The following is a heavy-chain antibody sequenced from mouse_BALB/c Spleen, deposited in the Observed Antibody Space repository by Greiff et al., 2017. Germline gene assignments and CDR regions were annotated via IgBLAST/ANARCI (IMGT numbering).Heavy chain of an antibody. CDR1: GYAFSSYW. CDR3: ARSEYDGAWFAY. J-gene: IGHJ3*01. V-gene: IGHV1-80*01. CDR2: IYPGDGDT. Sequence: QVQLKESGAELVRPGSSVKISCKASGYAFSSYWMNWVKQRPGQGLEWIGQIYPGDGDTNYNGKFKGKATLTADKSSSTAYMQLSSLTSEDSAVYFCARSEYDGAWFAYWGQGTLVTVSA. D-gene: IGHD2-14*01.